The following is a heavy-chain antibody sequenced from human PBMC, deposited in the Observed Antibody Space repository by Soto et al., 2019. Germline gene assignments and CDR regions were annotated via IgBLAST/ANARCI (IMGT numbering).Heavy chain of an antibody. D-gene: IGHD2-21*02. CDR3: ARQHIVVVTAVVPLLDI. J-gene: IGHJ3*02. V-gene: IGHV1-69*13. CDR2: IIPIFGTA. CDR1: GGTFSSYA. Sequence: SVKVSCKASGGTFSSYAISWVRQAPGQGLEWMGGIIPIFGTANYAQKFQGRVTITADESTSTAYMELSSLRSEDTAVYYCARQHIVVVTAVVPLLDIWGQGTMVTVSS.